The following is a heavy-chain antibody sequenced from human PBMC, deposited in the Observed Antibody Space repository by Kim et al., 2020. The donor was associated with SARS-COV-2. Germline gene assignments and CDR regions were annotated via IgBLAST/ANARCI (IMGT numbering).Heavy chain of an antibody. D-gene: IGHD6-25*01. V-gene: IGHV3-21*01. CDR3: ASQDVKSAATEFDY. J-gene: IGHJ4*02. Sequence: ADSVKVRFTISRDNAKNSLYLQMNSLRAEDTAVYYCASQDVKSAATEFDYWGQGTLVTVSS.